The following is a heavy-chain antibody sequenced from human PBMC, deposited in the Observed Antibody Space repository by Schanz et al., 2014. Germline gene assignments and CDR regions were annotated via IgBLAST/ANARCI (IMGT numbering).Heavy chain of an antibody. CDR3: ARDGDRFYHNYYMDV. CDR1: EFTFSSYK. J-gene: IGHJ6*03. V-gene: IGHV3-21*05. Sequence: EVQLVESGGGLVKPGGSLRLSCEASEFTFSSYKMNWVRQAPGKGLEWVSDISSGSSYANYADSVKGRFTISRDNAKNTLYLQMNSLRAEDTAVYYCARDGDRFYHNYYMDVWGKGTTVTVSS. CDR2: ISSGSSYA. D-gene: IGHD4-17*01.